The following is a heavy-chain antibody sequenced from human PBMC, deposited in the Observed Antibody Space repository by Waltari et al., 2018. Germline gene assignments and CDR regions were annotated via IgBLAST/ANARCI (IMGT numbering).Heavy chain of an antibody. CDR3: ARDTIRGFGELEAYYYGMDV. CDR2: IIPIFGTA. V-gene: IGHV1-69*01. D-gene: IGHD3-10*01. J-gene: IGHJ6*02. CDR1: GGTFSSYA. Sequence: QVQLVQSGAEVKKPGSSVKVSCKASGGTFSSYAISWVRQAPGQGLEWMGGIIPIFGTANYEQKFQGRVTITADESTSTAYMELSSLRSEDTAVYYCARDTIRGFGELEAYYYGMDVWGQGTTVTVSS.